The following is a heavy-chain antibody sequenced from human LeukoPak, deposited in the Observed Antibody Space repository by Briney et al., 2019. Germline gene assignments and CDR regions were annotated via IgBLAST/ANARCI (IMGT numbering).Heavy chain of an antibody. CDR2: ISSSGSTI. D-gene: IGHD6-19*01. CDR1: GFTFSSYE. J-gene: IGHJ4*02. CDR3: AKDRGIAVAGLPDY. Sequence: GGSLRLSCAASGFTFSSYEMNWVRQAPGKGLEWVSYISSSGSTIYYADSVKGRFTISRDNAKNSLYLQMNSLRAEDTALYYCAKDRGIAVAGLPDYWGQGTLVTVSS. V-gene: IGHV3-48*03.